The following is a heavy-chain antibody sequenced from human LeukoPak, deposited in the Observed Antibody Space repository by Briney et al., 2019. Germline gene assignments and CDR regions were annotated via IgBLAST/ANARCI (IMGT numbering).Heavy chain of an antibody. CDR1: GFTFSSYS. Sequence: GGTLRLSCAASGFTFSSYSMNWVRQAPGKGLEWVSSITSSSSYIYYADSVKGRFTISRDNAKNTLYLQMNSLRAEDTAVYYCARAPLGYCSGGSCYDLDYWGQGTLVTVSS. CDR2: ITSSSSYI. CDR3: ARAPLGYCSGGSCYDLDY. D-gene: IGHD2-15*01. V-gene: IGHV3-21*01. J-gene: IGHJ4*02.